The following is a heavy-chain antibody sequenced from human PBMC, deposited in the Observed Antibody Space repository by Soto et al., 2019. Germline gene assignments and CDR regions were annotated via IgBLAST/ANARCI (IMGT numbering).Heavy chain of an antibody. CDR2: INAGNGNT. CDR3: ASENYHYDILTGYYPLTGMDV. V-gene: IGHV1-3*01. CDR1: GYTFPSYA. D-gene: IGHD3-9*01. J-gene: IGHJ6*02. Sequence: ASVKVSCKASGYTFPSYAMHWVRQAPGQRLEWMGWINAGNGNTKYSQKFQGRATITRDTSASTAYMELSSLRSEDTAVYYCASENYHYDILTGYYPLTGMDVWGQGTTVTVSS.